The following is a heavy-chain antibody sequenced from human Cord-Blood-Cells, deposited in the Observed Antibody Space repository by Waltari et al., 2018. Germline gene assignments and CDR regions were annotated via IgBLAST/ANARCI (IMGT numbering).Heavy chain of an antibody. V-gene: IGHV4-34*01. CDR2: INHIGRT. Sequence: QVQLQQWGAGLLKPSETLSLTCAVYGGSFSGYYWSWIRQPPGKGLEWSGEINHIGRTNYHPSTKSRVTISVDTSKNQFSLKLSSVTAADTAVYYCVQEGRYYDILTGYYYWGQGTLVTVSS. CDR3: VQEGRYYDILTGYYY. D-gene: IGHD3-9*01. J-gene: IGHJ4*02. CDR1: GGSFSGYY.